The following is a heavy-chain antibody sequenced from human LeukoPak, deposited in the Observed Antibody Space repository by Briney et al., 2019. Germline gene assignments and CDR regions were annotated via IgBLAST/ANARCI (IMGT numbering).Heavy chain of an antibody. CDR3: ARTRRSRDGYNYSPPDY. CDR1: GFTFSSYS. J-gene: IGHJ4*02. CDR2: ISNSSSYI. Sequence: GGSLRLSCAASGFTFSSYSMNWVRQAPGKGLEWVSSISNSSSYIYYADSVKGRFTISRDNAKNSLYLQMNSLRAKDTAVYYCARTRRSRDGYNYSPPDYWGQGTLVTVSS. V-gene: IGHV3-21*01. D-gene: IGHD5-24*01.